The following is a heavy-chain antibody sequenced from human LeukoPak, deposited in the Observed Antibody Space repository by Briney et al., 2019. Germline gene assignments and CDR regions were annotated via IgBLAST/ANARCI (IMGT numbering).Heavy chain of an antibody. CDR2: IYYSGST. CDR3: ARVRWGSFDY. V-gene: IGHV4-59*01. CDR1: DGSISSYY. D-gene: IGHD1-26*01. J-gene: IGHJ4*02. Sequence: PSETLSLTCTVSDGSISSYYWSWIRQPPGKGLEWIGYIYYSGSTNYNPSLKSRVTISVDTSKNQFSLKLSSVTAADTAVYYCARVRWGSFDYWGQGTLVTVSS.